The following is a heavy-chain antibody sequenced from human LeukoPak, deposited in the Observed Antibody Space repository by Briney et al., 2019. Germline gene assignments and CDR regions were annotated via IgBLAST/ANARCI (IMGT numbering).Heavy chain of an antibody. CDR2: ISSSGSTT. V-gene: IGHV3-48*03. J-gene: IGHJ1*01. D-gene: IGHD2-21*02. Sequence: GGSLRLSCTASGFTSSSYEMNWVRQAPGKGLEWVSYISSSGSTTYYPDSVKGRFTISRDSAGNSLYLQMNSLRAEDTAVYYCARVSGVVTAPEYFQHWGQGTLVTVSS. CDR1: GFTSSSYE. CDR3: ARVSGVVTAPEYFQH.